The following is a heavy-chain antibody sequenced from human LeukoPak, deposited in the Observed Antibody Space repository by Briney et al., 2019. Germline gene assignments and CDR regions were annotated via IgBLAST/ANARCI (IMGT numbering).Heavy chain of an antibody. CDR3: ARSGGYSSSWYDWYFDL. V-gene: IGHV4-59*01. Sequence: SETLSLTCTVSGGSISSYYWSWIRQPPGKGLEWIGYIYYSGSTNYNPSLKSRVTISVDTSKNQFSLKLSSVTAADTAVYYCARSGGYSSSWYDWYFDLWGRGTLVTVSS. J-gene: IGHJ2*01. CDR1: GGSISSYY. CDR2: IYYSGST. D-gene: IGHD6-13*01.